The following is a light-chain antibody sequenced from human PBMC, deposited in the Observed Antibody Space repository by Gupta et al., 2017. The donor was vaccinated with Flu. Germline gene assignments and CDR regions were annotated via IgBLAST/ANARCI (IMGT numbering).Light chain of an antibody. CDR3: GTWDASRNGAV. CDR2: DDN. V-gene: IGLV1-51*01. J-gene: IGLJ3*02. CDR1: SFNIGSNY. Sequence: KVVISCSGSSFNIGSNYGSWYHQLPGTAPNLLIDDDNKRPSGIPELCSCYWSGTSATRAIAGLQSGEEAVDYGGTWDASRNGAVFGGGTKVTVL.